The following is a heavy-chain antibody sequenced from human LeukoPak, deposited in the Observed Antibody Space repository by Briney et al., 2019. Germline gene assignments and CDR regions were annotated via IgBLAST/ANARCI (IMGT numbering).Heavy chain of an antibody. Sequence: GGSLRLSCAASGFTFSSYAMSWVRQAPGKGLEWVSAISGSGGSTYYADSVKGRFTISRDNSKNTLYLQMNSLRAEDTAVYYCAKPNSGYCSGGSCYSFDIWGQGTMVTVSS. J-gene: IGHJ3*02. CDR2: ISGSGGST. V-gene: IGHV3-23*01. CDR3: AKPNSGYCSGGSCYSFDI. D-gene: IGHD2-15*01. CDR1: GFTFSSYA.